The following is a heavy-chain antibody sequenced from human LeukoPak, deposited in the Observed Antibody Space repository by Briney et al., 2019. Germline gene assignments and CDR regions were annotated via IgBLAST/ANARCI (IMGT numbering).Heavy chain of an antibody. V-gene: IGHV3-7*01. Sequence: SGGSLRLSCAASGYTFSSYWMTRVRQAPGKGLEWVANIKPDGSEKYYVDSVKGRFTISRDNAKKSLYLQMNSLRAEDTAVYYCARVTVRYFDWLPRSHNWFDPWGQGTLVTVSS. CDR1: GYTFSSYW. J-gene: IGHJ5*02. CDR2: IKPDGSEK. D-gene: IGHD3-9*01. CDR3: ARVTVRYFDWLPRSHNWFDP.